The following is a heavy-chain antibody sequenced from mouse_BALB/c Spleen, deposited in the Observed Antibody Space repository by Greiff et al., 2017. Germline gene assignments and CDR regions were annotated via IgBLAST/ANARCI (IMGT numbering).Heavy chain of an antibody. CDR2: ISNLAYSI. CDR1: GFTFSDYG. D-gene: IGHD4-1*01. V-gene: IGHV5-15*02. CDR3: ARDQTGNAWFAY. J-gene: IGHJ3*01. Sequence: EVQRVESGGGLVQPGGSRKLSCAASGFTFSDYGMAWVRQAPGKGPEWVAFISNLAYSIYYADTVTGRFTISRENAKNTLYLEMSSLRSEDTAMYYCARDQTGNAWFAYWGQGTLVTVSA.